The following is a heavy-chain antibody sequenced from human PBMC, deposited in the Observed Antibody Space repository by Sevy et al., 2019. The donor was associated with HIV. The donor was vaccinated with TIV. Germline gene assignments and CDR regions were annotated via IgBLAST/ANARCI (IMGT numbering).Heavy chain of an antibody. J-gene: IGHJ4*02. Sequence: GGSLRLSCAASGFTFSSYGMHWVRQAPGKGLEWVAVISYDGSNKYYADSVKGRFSISKDNSKNTLYLQMSSLRTEDTAVYYCAKDYSAGITMVRGAYRARGDYFDYWGQGTQVTVSS. CDR1: GFTFSSYG. CDR2: ISYDGSNK. CDR3: AKDYSAGITMVRGAYRARGDYFDY. D-gene: IGHD3-10*01. V-gene: IGHV3-30*18.